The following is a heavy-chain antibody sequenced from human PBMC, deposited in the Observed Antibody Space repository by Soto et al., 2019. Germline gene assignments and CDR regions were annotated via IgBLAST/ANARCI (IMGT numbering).Heavy chain of an antibody. J-gene: IGHJ6*02. CDR1: GFTFGDYA. CDR2: IRSKAYGGTT. V-gene: IGHV3-49*03. D-gene: IGHD4-17*01. Sequence: GGSLRLSCTASGFTFGDYAMSWFRQAPGKGLEWVGFIRSKAYGGTTEYAASVKGRFTISRDDSKSIAYLQMNSLKTEDTAMYYCTLSYGDSYYYYYRMDVWAQGTTVTVSS. CDR3: TLSYGDSYYYYYRMDV.